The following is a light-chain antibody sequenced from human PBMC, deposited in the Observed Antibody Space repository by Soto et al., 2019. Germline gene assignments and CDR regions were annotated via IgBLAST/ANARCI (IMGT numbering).Light chain of an antibody. J-gene: IGLJ1*01. CDR1: SSDVGAFNY. CDR2: DVS. Sequence: QSVLTQPASVSGSPGQAITISCSGTSSDVGAFNYVSWYQQYPGKAPKLMIYDVSNRPSGVSNRFSGSKSGNTASLTISGLRAEDEADYYCNSYTSNNTYVFGTGTKVTVL. CDR3: NSYTSNNTYV. V-gene: IGLV2-14*03.